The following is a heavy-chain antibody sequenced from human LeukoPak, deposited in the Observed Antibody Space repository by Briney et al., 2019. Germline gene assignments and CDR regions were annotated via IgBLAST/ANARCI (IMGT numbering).Heavy chain of an antibody. V-gene: IGHV3-30*02. CDR3: AKDPTTYTSWFDP. CDR1: GFTFSSYG. CDR2: IRYDGSNK. J-gene: IGHJ5*02. Sequence: GGSLRLSCAASGFTFSSYGMHWVRQAPGKGLEWVAFIRYDGSNKYYADSVKGRFIISRDNSKNTLYLQMNSLRAEDTAVYYCAKDPTTYTSWFDPWGQGTLVTVSS. D-gene: IGHD6-13*01.